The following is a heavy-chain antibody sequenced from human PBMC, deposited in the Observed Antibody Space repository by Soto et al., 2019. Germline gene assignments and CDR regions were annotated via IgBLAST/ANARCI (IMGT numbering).Heavy chain of an antibody. CDR3: TRRHCSGGGCYSDFGF. V-gene: IGHV3-73*01. Sequence: VQLVESGGGLVQPGGSLKLSCAASGFTLSGFDLHWVRQASGEGLEWIGRIKTKVESYATEYAASVKGRFSISRDDSKNTAYLEMNSLETEDTAIYYCTRRHCSGGGCYSDFGFWGQGSLVTVSS. J-gene: IGHJ4*02. D-gene: IGHD2-15*01. CDR2: IKTKVESYAT. CDR1: GFTLSGFD.